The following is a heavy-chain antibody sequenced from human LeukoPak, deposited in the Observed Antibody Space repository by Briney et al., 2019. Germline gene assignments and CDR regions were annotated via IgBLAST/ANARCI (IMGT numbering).Heavy chain of an antibody. CDR1: GFTFSSYS. CDR2: ISSSSSYI. Sequence: GGSLRLSCAASGFTFSSYSMNWVRQAPGKGLEWVSSISSSSSYIYYADSVKGRFTISRDNAKNSLYLQMNSLRAEDTAVYYCARDGGDIVATFFDYWGQGTLVTVSS. V-gene: IGHV3-21*04. CDR3: ARDGGDIVATFFDY. D-gene: IGHD5-12*01. J-gene: IGHJ4*02.